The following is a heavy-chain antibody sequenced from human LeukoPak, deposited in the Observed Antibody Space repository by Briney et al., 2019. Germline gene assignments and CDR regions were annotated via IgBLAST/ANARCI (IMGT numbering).Heavy chain of an antibody. J-gene: IGHJ4*02. CDR3: AREGGY. Sequence: PGGSLRLSSAASGFTFSIYSMSWVRQAPGKGLEWVSSISTSSSYKYYADSVKGRFTISRDNAKNSLYLQMNSLRAEDTAVYYCAREGGYWGQGTLVTVSS. CDR1: GFTFSIYS. D-gene: IGHD3-16*01. CDR2: ISTSSSYK. V-gene: IGHV3-21*01.